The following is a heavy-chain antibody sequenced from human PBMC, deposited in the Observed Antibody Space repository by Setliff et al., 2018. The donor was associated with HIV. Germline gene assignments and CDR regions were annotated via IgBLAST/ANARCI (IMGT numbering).Heavy chain of an antibody. J-gene: IGHJ4*02. Sequence: GGSLRLSCAASGFTFSNAWMNWVRQAPGKGLEWVARLRSKIDGGTTEYAAPVKGRFTISRDDSKNTLYLQMNSLKTEDTAVYYCGTGEIKNWGQGTLVTVSS. D-gene: IGHD3-10*01. V-gene: IGHV3-15*07. CDR3: GTGEIKN. CDR2: LRSKIDGGTT. CDR1: GFTFSNAW.